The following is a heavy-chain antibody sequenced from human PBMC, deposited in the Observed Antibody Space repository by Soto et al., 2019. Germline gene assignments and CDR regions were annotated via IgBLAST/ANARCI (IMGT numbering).Heavy chain of an antibody. CDR1: GFTFSGSA. V-gene: IGHV3-73*02. D-gene: IGHD6-19*01. J-gene: IGHJ4*02. Sequence: DVQLVESGGGLVQPGGSLKLSCVASGFTFSGSAIHWVRQASGKGPEWVGRIRSKANSYATVYGEAAKGRFSISRDDSENTAYLQMSSLKIEDTAVYYCARLGVKNGSGRTDYWGQGTLVTVSS. CDR3: ARLGVKNGSGRTDY. CDR2: IRSKANSYAT.